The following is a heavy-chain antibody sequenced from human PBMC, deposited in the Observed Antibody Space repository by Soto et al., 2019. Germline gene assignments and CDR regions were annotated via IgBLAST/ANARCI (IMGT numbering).Heavy chain of an antibody. J-gene: IGHJ6*03. V-gene: IGHV4-39*01. Sequence: SSETLSLTWTVAGVSISSSSYYWGWIRPPPGKGLEWIGSIYYSGSTYYNPSLKSRVTISVDTAKNQFSLKLSSVTAADTAVYYCARPAYSSGWYYMDVWGKGTTVTVSS. CDR2: IYYSGST. D-gene: IGHD6-19*01. CDR3: ARPAYSSGWYYMDV. CDR1: GVSISSSSYY.